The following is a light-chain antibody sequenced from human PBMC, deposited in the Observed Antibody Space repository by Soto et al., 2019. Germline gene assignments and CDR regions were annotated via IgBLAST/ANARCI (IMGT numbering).Light chain of an antibody. Sequence: DIQLTQSPSTLSASVGERVTITCRASQSVSNWLAWYQQKPGKAPKLLIYKASILESGVPSRFGGSGSETDFTLSINSLQPDDFATYYCQHYGGVWTFGQGTKVEIK. V-gene: IGKV1-5*03. CDR1: QSVSNW. CDR2: KAS. J-gene: IGKJ1*01. CDR3: QHYGGVWT.